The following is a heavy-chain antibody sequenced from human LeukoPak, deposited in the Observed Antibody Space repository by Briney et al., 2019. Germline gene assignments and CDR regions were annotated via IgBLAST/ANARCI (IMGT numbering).Heavy chain of an antibody. CDR1: GDSISSGDYY. CDR2: IYYSGST. J-gene: IGHJ5*02. D-gene: IGHD5-12*01. V-gene: IGHV4-30-4*01. CDR3: AREGYSGSGGYNWFDP. Sequence: PSETRSLTGTVSGDSISSGDYYWSWIRQPPGKGLEGIGYIYYSGSTYYNPSLKSRVTISVDTSKNQFSLKLSSVTAADTAVYYCAREGYSGSGGYNWFDPWGQGTLVTVSS.